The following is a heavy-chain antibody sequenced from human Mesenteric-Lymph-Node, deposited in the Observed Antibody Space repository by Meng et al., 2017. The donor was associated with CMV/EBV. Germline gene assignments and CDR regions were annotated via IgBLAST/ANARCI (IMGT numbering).Heavy chain of an antibody. V-gene: IGHV4-39*01. Sequence: QLQLQESGLGLVKPSETLSLTCTVSGGSISSSSYYWGWIRQPPGKGLEWIGSIYYSGSTYYNPSLKSRVTISVDTSKNQFSLKLSSVTAADTAVYYCARPHYYGSGSSPWFDPWGQGTLVTVSS. CDR3: ARPHYYGSGSSPWFDP. CDR1: GGSISSSSYY. J-gene: IGHJ5*02. D-gene: IGHD3-10*01. CDR2: IYYSGST.